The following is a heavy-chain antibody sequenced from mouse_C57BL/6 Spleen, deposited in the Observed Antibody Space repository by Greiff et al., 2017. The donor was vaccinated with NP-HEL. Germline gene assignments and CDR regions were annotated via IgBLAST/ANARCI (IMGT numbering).Heavy chain of an antibody. CDR1: GYTFTSYW. CDR2: IYPGSGST. J-gene: IGHJ3*01. CDR3: ARRTAQASAWFAY. Sequence: VQLQQSGAELVKPGASVKMSCKASGYTFTSYWITWVKQRPGQGLEWIGDIYPGSGSTNYNEKFKSKATLTVDTSTSTAYMQLSSLTSEDSAVYCCARRTAQASAWFAYWGQGTLVTVSA. D-gene: IGHD3-2*02. V-gene: IGHV1-55*01.